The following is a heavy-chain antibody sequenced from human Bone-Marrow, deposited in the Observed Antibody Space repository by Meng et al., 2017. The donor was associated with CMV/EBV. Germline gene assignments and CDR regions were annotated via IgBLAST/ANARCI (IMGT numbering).Heavy chain of an antibody. D-gene: IGHD3-10*01. CDR2: IRYDGSDK. CDR1: GFTFSTYG. CDR3: AKDGQFLSYGSETYPSY. J-gene: IGHJ4*02. Sequence: GGSLRLSCAASGFTFSTYGMHWVRQAPGKGLEWVAFIRYDGSDKYYAESVKGRLTISRDKSKNNLYLQMNSLRAEDTAVYCCAKDGQFLSYGSETYPSYWGQGTLVNGAS. V-gene: IGHV3-30*02.